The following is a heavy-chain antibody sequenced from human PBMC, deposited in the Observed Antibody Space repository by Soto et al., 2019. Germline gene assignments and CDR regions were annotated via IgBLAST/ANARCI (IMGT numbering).Heavy chain of an antibody. J-gene: IGHJ6*02. Sequence: SETLSLTCAVYGGSFSGYYWSWIRQPPGKGLEWIGEINHSGSTNYNPSLKSRVTISVDTSKNQFSLKLSSVTAADTAVYYCARRRQGEISLKAGGRRYGRAVCGQGTTVTVSS. D-gene: IGHD2-15*01. V-gene: IGHV4-34*01. CDR2: INHSGST. CDR3: ARRRQGEISLKAGGRRYGRAV. CDR1: GGSFSGYY.